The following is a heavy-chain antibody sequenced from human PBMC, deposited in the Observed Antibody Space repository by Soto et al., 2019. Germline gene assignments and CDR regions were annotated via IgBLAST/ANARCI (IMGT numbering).Heavy chain of an antibody. V-gene: IGHV1-69*02. J-gene: IGHJ4*02. CDR1: GGTFSNCT. CDR3: ARSPLTMVRVVKGIDY. CDR2: IIPILDIA. D-gene: IGHD3-10*01. Sequence: QVQLVQSGAEVKKPGSSVKVSCKASGGTFSNCTITWVRQAPGQGLEWMGRIIPILDIANFAHKFQGRLTITADKSTTTAYMELSSLRSEDTAVYYCARSPLTMVRVVKGIDYWGQGTLVTVSS.